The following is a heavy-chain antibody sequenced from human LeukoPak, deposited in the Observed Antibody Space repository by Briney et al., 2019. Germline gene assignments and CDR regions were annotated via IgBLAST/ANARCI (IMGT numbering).Heavy chain of an antibody. V-gene: IGHV4-61*02. CDR1: GGSISSGSYY. Sequence: SQTLSVTCTVSGGSISSGSYYWSWIRQPAGKGLEWIGRICTSGSTNYNPSLKSRVTISVDTSKNQFSLKLSSVTAADTAVYYCARDREYYFDYWGQGALVTVSS. D-gene: IGHD3-10*01. CDR2: ICTSGST. CDR3: ARDREYYFDY. J-gene: IGHJ4*02.